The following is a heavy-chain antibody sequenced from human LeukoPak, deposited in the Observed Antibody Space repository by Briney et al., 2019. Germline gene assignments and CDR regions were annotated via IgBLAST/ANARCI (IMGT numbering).Heavy chain of an antibody. J-gene: IGHJ5*02. CDR3: ARAGGDYFNWFDP. Sequence: PSETLSLTCTVSGGSISSSSYYWSWIRQPPGKGLEWIGYIYYTGSATYSPSLKSRVTISVDTSKNQFSLKLNSVTTADTAVYYCARAGGDYFNWFDPWGQGTLVTVSS. V-gene: IGHV4-61*01. CDR2: IYYTGSA. CDR1: GGSISSSSYY. D-gene: IGHD2/OR15-2a*01.